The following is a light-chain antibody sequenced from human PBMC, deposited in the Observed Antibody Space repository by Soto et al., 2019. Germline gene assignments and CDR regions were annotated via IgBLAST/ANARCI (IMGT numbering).Light chain of an antibody. CDR3: TSFTTSKTYI. Sequence: QSVLTQPPSVSGSPGQSVTISCTGTSSDIGSYDRVSWYQQPPGTAPRLMIYEVSNRPSGVPDRFSGSKSGNTASLTISGLQPEDGTDYYCTSFTTSKTYIFGTGTKVTVL. CDR2: EVS. J-gene: IGLJ1*01. CDR1: SSDIGSYDR. V-gene: IGLV2-18*02.